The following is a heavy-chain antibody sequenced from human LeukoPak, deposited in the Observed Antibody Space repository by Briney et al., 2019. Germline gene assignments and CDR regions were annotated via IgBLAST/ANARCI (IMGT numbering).Heavy chain of an antibody. V-gene: IGHV3-43*02. Sequence: GGSLRLSCVASGLNFDDSAMHWVRQAPGKGLEWVSLISADGGSTFSADSVKGRFSISRDNSKNSLYLQMNGLRSEDTAMYYCAKESGKFDYWGQGTLVAVSS. CDR1: GLNFDDSA. J-gene: IGHJ4*02. CDR3: AKESGKFDY. CDR2: ISADGGST.